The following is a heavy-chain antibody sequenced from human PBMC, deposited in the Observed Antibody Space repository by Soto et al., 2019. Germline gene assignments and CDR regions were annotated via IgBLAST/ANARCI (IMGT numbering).Heavy chain of an antibody. CDR1: GYSFSDYH. J-gene: IGHJ6*02. Sequence: ASVKVSCKASGYSFSDYHIHWVRQAPGQGLEWLGRINPKSGGTSSAQKFQGWVTMTRDTSISTAYMELTRLRSDDTAVYFCARGHSTDCSNGVCSFFYNHEMDVWGRG. V-gene: IGHV1-2*04. CDR3: ARGHSTDCSNGVCSFFYNHEMDV. CDR2: INPKSGGT. D-gene: IGHD2-8*01.